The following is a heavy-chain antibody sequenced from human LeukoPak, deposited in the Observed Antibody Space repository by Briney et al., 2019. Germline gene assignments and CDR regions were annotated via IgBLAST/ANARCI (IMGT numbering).Heavy chain of an antibody. V-gene: IGHV1-58*02. D-gene: IGHD3-16*01. CDR2: IVVGSGST. Sequence: SVKVSCKASGFTFTSSAMQWVRQARGQRLEWIGWIVVGSGSTNYAQKFQERVTITRDMSTSTAYMELSSLRSEDTAVYYCAADLSLGDGDYGMDVWGQGTTVTVSS. CDR1: GFTFTSSA. CDR3: AADLSLGDGDYGMDV. J-gene: IGHJ6*02.